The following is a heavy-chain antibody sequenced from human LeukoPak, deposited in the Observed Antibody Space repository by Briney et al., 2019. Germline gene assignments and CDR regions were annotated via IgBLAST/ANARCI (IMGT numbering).Heavy chain of an antibody. Sequence: KASETLSLTCTVSGGSISSYYWSWIRQPPGKGLEWIGYIYYSGSTNYNPSLKSRVTISVDTSKNQFSLKLSSVTAADTAVYYCARTVGYCSSTSCYAIDYWGQGTLVTVSS. D-gene: IGHD2-2*01. CDR1: GGSISSYY. CDR3: ARTVGYCSSTSCYAIDY. CDR2: IYYSGST. V-gene: IGHV4-59*12. J-gene: IGHJ4*02.